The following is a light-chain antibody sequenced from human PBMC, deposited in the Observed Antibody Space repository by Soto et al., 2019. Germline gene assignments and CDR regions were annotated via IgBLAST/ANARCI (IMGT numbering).Light chain of an antibody. CDR1: SSDVGSYDL. V-gene: IGLV2-23*03. CDR2: EGS. Sequence: QSVLTQPASVSGSPGQSITISCTGTSSDVGSYDLVSWYQQHPGKAPKLIIYEGSKRPSGVSNRFSGSRSGNTASLTLSGLQAEDEADYYCCSYAGSSTFVVFGGGTKLTVL. CDR3: CSYAGSSTFVV. J-gene: IGLJ2*01.